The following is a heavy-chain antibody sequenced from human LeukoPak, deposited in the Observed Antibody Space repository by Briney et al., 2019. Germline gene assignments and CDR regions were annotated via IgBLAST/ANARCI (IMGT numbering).Heavy chain of an antibody. Sequence: SVKVSCEASGGTFSSYAISWVRQAPGQGLEWMGRIIPIFGTANYAQKFQGRVTITTDESTSTAYMELSSLRSEDTAVYYCAGEEPPFYQSCSGGSCYSNYYYYMDVWGKGTTVTVSS. CDR1: GGTFSSYA. V-gene: IGHV1-69*05. D-gene: IGHD2-15*01. CDR2: IIPIFGTA. CDR3: AGEEPPFYQSCSGGSCYSNYYYYMDV. J-gene: IGHJ6*03.